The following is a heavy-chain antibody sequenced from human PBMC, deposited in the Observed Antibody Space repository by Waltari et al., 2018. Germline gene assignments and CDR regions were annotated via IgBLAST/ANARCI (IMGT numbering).Heavy chain of an antibody. CDR2: INPSGGST. CDR3: ARGARYCSGGSCYSGY. J-gene: IGHJ4*02. CDR1: GYTFISYY. D-gene: IGHD2-15*01. V-gene: IGHV1-46*01. Sequence: QVQLVQSGAEVKKPGASVKVSCKASGYTFISYYVHWVRQDPGQGLEWMGIINPSGGSTSYAQKFQGRVTMTRDTSTSTVYMELSSLRSDDTAVYYCARGARYCSGGSCYSGYWGQGTLVTVSS.